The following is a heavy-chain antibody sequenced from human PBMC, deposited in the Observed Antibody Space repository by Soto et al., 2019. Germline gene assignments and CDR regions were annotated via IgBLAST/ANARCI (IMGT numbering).Heavy chain of an antibody. D-gene: IGHD2-21*01. J-gene: IGHJ4*02. CDR1: GDSIISIYH. CDR2: IYHTGTT. CDR3: ARTHSICYYAH. V-gene: IGHV4-38-2*01. Sequence: PSETLSLTCAVSGDSIISIYHWAWVRQPPGRGLEWIASIYHTGTTHYTPSFKSRVTISPDTSKNQFSFRLSSVTAAASAAFFFARTHSICYYAHLGQGNLVTVSS.